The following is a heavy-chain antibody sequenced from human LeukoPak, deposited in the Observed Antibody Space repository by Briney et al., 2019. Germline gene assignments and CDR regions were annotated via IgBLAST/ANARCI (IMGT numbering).Heavy chain of an antibody. CDR1: GYSISSGYY. CDR3: ARHGVYSSSDDAFDI. V-gene: IGHV4-38-2*01. CDR2: IYHSGST. J-gene: IGHJ3*02. Sequence: PSETLSLTCAVSGYSISSGYYWGWIRQPPGKGLEWIGSIYHSGSTYYNPSLKRRVTISVDTSKNQFSLKLSSVTAADTAVYYCARHGVYSSSDDAFDIWGQGTMVTVSS. D-gene: IGHD6-6*01.